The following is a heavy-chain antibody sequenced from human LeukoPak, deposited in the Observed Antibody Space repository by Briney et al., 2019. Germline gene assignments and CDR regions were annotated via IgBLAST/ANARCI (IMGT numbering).Heavy chain of an antibody. J-gene: IGHJ4*02. Sequence: GGSLRLSCAASGFTFNNYAMSWVRQAPGKGLEWVSAISGSGGSTYYADSVKGRFTISRDNSKNTLYLQMNSLRAEDTAVYYCAKQPWPIVVVPAAITTVGYWGQGTLVTVSS. V-gene: IGHV3-23*01. CDR1: GFTFNNYA. CDR2: ISGSGGST. CDR3: AKQPWPIVVVPAAITTVGY. D-gene: IGHD2-2*01.